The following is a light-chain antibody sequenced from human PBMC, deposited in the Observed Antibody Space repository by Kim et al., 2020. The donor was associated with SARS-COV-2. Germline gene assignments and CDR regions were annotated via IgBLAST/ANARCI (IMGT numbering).Light chain of an antibody. CDR2: DAS. Sequence: SAFVGDRVTITCRASQIIDTWLAWYQQKPGKAPKILIFDASNLKSGVPSRFGGSGSGTTFLLTVSNLQPDDLGTYYCQQYDSFPWTFGQGTKL. J-gene: IGKJ1*01. CDR3: QQYDSFPWT. CDR1: QIIDTW. V-gene: IGKV1-5*01.